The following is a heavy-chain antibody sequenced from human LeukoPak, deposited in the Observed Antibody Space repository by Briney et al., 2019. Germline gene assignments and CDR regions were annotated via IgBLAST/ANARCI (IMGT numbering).Heavy chain of an antibody. CDR1: GYTFTGYY. D-gene: IGHD4-17*01. CDR3: ARDPGAYGEYGDY. CDR2: INPNSGGT. V-gene: IGHV1-2*02. Sequence: ASVKVSCKASGYTFTGYYMHWVRQAPGQGLEWMGWINPNSGGTNYAQKFQGRVTMTRDTSISTAYMELSRLRSDDTAVYYCARDPGAYGEYGDYWGQGTLVTVSS. J-gene: IGHJ4*02.